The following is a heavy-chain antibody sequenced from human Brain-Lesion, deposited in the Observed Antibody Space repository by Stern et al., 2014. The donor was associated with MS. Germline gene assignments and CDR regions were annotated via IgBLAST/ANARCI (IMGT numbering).Heavy chain of an antibody. CDR3: ARGERWFAS. Sequence: EVQLVESGGGLVQPGGSLRLSCAASGFTFSNYWMHWVRQAPGKGLVWVSRVNNDGRRTRYAGSVNGRFTMSRDNAKNTLYLQMNSLRVEDTAIYYCARGERWFASWGQGTLVTVSS. V-gene: IGHV3-74*01. J-gene: IGHJ5*01. CDR2: VNNDGRRT. CDR1: GFTFSNYW.